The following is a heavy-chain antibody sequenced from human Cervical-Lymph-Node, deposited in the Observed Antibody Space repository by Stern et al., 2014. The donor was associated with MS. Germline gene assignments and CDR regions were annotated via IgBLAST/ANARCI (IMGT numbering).Heavy chain of an antibody. J-gene: IGHJ4*02. Sequence: QVQLQESGPGLVKPSETLSLTCTVSGGSISSYYWSWIRQPPGKGLEWIGYIYYSWSTNYNPSLKSRVTISVDTSKNQFSLKLSSVTAADTAVYYCARGTYYYDSSGYYPFDYWGQGTLVTVSS. CDR3: ARGTYYYDSSGYYPFDY. CDR2: IYYSWST. CDR1: GGSISSYY. V-gene: IGHV4-59*01. D-gene: IGHD3-22*01.